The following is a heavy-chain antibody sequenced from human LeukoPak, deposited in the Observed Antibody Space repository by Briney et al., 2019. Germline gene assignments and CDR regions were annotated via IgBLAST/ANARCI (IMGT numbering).Heavy chain of an antibody. J-gene: IGHJ4*02. D-gene: IGHD3-22*01. CDR3: AKSHYYDSSGYYGDVGIDY. Sequence: GGSLRLSCAASGFTFSSYAMSWVRQAPGKGLEWVSAISGSGGSTYYADSVKGRFTISRDNSKNTLYLQMNSLRAEDTAVYYCAKSHYYDSSGYYGDVGIDYWGQGTLVTASS. CDR1: GFTFSSYA. V-gene: IGHV3-23*01. CDR2: ISGSGGST.